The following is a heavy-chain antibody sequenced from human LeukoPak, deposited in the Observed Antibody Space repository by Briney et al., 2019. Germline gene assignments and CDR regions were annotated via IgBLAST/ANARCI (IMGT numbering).Heavy chain of an antibody. D-gene: IGHD6-13*01. J-gene: IGHJ6*02. CDR3: ASLMGIAAAGTFGYYYYGMDV. Sequence: SETLSLTCFVSGGSISSNYWTWIRQPPGKGLEWIGSIYYSGSTYYNPSLKSRVTISVDTSKNQFSLKLSSVTAADTAVYYCASLMGIAAAGTFGYYYYGMDVWGQGTTVTVSS. V-gene: IGHV4-59*12. CDR1: GGSISSNY. CDR2: IYYSGST.